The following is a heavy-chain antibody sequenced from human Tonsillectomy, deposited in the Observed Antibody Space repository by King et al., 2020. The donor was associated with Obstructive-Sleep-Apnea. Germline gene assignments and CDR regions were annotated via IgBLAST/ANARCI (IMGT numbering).Heavy chain of an antibody. V-gene: IGHV3-11*01. J-gene: IGHJ4*02. Sequence: VQLVESGGDLVKPGGSLRLSCAASEFNFSDYFMSWIRQAPGKGLEWVAYISSSGTTKFYADSVKGRFTISRDNAKNSLYLQMNSLRSEDTAIYYCVSDFPPMPYGDYVVNDYWGQGTLVTVSS. CDR3: VSDFPPMPYGDYVVNDY. CDR2: ISSSGTTK. D-gene: IGHD4-17*01. CDR1: EFNFSDYF.